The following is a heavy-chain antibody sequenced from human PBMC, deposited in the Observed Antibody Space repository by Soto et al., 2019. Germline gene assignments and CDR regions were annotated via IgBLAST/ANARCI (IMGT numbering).Heavy chain of an antibody. D-gene: IGHD3-3*01. J-gene: IGHJ4*02. Sequence: GGSLRLSCAASGFTFSSYAMSWVRQAPGKGLEWVSAISGSGGSTYYADSVKGRFTISRDNSKNTLYLQMNSLRAEDTAVYYCAKDGLRFLEWLLVFWGQGTLVTVSS. CDR2: ISGSGGST. CDR1: GFTFSSYA. V-gene: IGHV3-23*01. CDR3: AKDGLRFLEWLLVF.